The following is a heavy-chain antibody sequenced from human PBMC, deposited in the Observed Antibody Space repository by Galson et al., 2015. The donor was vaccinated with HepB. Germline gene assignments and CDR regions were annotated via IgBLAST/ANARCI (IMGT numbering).Heavy chain of an antibody. J-gene: IGHJ6*03. CDR2: ITLTFGTT. CDR3: ARGHQYKHLFDYYMDV. Sequence: SVKVSCKASGGTFSNYGITWVRQAPGEGPEWMGGITLTFGTTAYGQKFQGRLTITADKSTSTSYMELRSLTSEDTAVYYCARGHQYKHLFDYYMDVWGKGTTVTVSS. CDR1: GGTFSNYG. D-gene: IGHD1-14*01. V-gene: IGHV1-69*06.